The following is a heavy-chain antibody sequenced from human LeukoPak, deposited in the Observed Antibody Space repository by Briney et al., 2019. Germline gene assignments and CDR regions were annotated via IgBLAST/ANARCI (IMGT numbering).Heavy chain of an antibody. V-gene: IGHV4-34*01. Sequence: PSETLSLTCAVYGGSFSGYYWSWIRQPPGKGLEWIGEINHSGSTNYNPSLKSRVTISVDTSKNQFSLKLSSVTAADTAVYYCARGFGGTTQVGYYYYYMDVWGKGTTVTVSS. D-gene: IGHD1-1*01. CDR3: ARGFGGTTQVGYYYYYMDV. CDR1: GGSFSGYY. CDR2: INHSGST. J-gene: IGHJ6*03.